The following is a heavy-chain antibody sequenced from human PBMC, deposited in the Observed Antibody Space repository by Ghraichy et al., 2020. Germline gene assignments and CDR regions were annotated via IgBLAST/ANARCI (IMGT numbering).Heavy chain of an antibody. CDR2: IYYSGST. D-gene: IGHD6-6*01. J-gene: IGHJ6*02. Sequence: SETLSLTCTVSGGSISSYYWSWIRQPPGKGLEWIGYIYYSGSTNYNPSLKSRVTISVDTSKNQFSLKLSSVTAADTAVYYCARVTGVAARRNYYYYGMDVWGQGTTVTVSS. V-gene: IGHV4-59*01. CDR1: GGSISSYY. CDR3: ARVTGVAARRNYYYYGMDV.